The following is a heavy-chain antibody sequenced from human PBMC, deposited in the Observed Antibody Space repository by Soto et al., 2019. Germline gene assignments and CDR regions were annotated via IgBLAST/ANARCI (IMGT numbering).Heavy chain of an antibody. J-gene: IGHJ4*02. D-gene: IGHD3-3*01. CDR3: AREDSYYDFWSGSTFDY. CDR2: IKQDGSEK. CDR1: GFTFSSYW. V-gene: IGHV3-7*01. Sequence: EVQLVESGGGLVQPGGSLRLSCAASGFTFSSYWMSWVRQAPGKGLEWVANIKQDGSEKYYVDSVKGRFTISRDNAKNSLYLQMNILRAEDTAVYYCAREDSYYDFWSGSTFDYWGQGTLVTVSS.